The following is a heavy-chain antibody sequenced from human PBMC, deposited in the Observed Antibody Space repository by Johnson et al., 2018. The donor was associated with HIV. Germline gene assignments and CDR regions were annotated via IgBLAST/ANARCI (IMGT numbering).Heavy chain of an antibody. CDR2: IYSGGDT. Sequence: VQLVESGGGLVQPGGSLRLSCAASGFTVSSNYMSWVRQAPGKGLEWVSVIYSGGDTSYPGSVRGRLTISRENAKNSLYLQMNNLRAGDSAVYYCVRASWFGAFDIWGQGTLVTVSS. D-gene: IGHD3-10*01. CDR3: VRASWFGAFDI. J-gene: IGHJ3*02. CDR1: GFTVSSNY. V-gene: IGHV3-66*01.